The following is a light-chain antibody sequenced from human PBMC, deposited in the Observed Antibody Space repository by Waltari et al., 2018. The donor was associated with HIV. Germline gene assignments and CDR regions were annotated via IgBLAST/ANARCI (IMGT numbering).Light chain of an antibody. Sequence: DIVLTQSPDSMAVSLGGRATVNCTSSQTVLYSSDNRDYLAWYQVRPGQPPQLLMYWASTRQSGVPDRFSGSGSGTPFTLTISGLQAEDVAIYYCQQYYTTPQSFGQGTRLEI. CDR1: QTVLYSSDNRDY. CDR2: WAS. CDR3: QQYYTTPQS. V-gene: IGKV4-1*01. J-gene: IGKJ2*03.